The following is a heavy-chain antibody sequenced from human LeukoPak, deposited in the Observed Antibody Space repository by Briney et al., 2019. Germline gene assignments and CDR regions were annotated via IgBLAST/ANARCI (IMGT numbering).Heavy chain of an antibody. CDR2: IYYSGST. D-gene: IGHD3-10*01. Sequence: SETLSLTCTVSGGSISIYYCSWIRQPPGKGLEWIGYIYYSGSTNYNPSLKSRVTISVDTSKNQFSLKLSSVTAADTAVYYCARAGMVRGVTGFDPWGLGTLVTVSS. CDR3: ARAGMVRGVTGFDP. J-gene: IGHJ5*02. V-gene: IGHV4-59*08. CDR1: GGSISIYY.